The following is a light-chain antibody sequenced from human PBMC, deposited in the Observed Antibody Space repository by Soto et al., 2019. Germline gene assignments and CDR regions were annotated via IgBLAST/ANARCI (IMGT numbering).Light chain of an antibody. CDR2: HTS. Sequence: DIQVTQSPSSLSASIGDRVSITCRASLDIGNDLDWYQQKPGKAPKRLLYHTSTLQSGVPSRFSGAGSGAAFTLTINGLQSEDFATYFCLQHKSYPCTFGQGTKVEL. CDR1: LDIGND. J-gene: IGKJ1*01. CDR3: LQHKSYPCT. V-gene: IGKV1-17*01.